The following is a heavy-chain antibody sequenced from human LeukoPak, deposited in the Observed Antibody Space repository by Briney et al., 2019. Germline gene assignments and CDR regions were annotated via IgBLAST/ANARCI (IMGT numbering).Heavy chain of an antibody. D-gene: IGHD5-24*01. CDR3: ARGFRRGGNNYDGFVI. CDR2: IYASGSA. V-gene: IGHV4-61*02. CDR1: AGSINSAGYY. Sequence: PSETVSLTCTVSAGSINSAGYYWRWIRQPAGRGLEWIGRIYASGSANYNPSLKSRVTISIDTSKNQFSLKLTSVTAAYTAVYYCARGFRRGGNNYDGFVICGQGRMVTVSS. J-gene: IGHJ3*02.